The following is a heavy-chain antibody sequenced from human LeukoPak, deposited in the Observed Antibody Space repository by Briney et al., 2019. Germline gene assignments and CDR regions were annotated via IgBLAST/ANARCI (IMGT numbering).Heavy chain of an antibody. CDR2: INHSGST. CDR3: ARGGYNWNYRDFDY. D-gene: IGHD1-7*01. Sequence: SETLSLTCAVYGGSFSGYYWSWIRQPPGKGLEWIGEINHSGSTNYNPSLKSRVTISVDTSKNQFSLKLSSVTAADTAVYYCARGGYNWNYRDFDYWGQGTLVTVYS. J-gene: IGHJ4*02. CDR1: GGSFSGYY. V-gene: IGHV4-34*01.